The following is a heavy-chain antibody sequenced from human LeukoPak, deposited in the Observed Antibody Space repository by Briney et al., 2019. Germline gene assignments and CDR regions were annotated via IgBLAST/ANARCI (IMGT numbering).Heavy chain of an antibody. CDR1: GFTVSTNY. V-gene: IGHV3-11*04. D-gene: IGHD4-17*01. CDR2: ISSSGSTI. Sequence: GGSLRLSCAASGFTVSTNYMSWIRQAPGKGLEWVSYISSSGSTIYYADSVKGRFTISRDNAKNSLYLQMNSLRAEDTAVYYCARDKAGDYGLDYWGQGTLVTVSS. CDR3: ARDKAGDYGLDY. J-gene: IGHJ4*02.